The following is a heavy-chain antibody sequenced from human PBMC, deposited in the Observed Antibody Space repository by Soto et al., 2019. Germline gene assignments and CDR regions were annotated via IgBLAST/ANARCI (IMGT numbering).Heavy chain of an antibody. CDR3: ARVARVVVAATRDYYYGMDV. Sequence: SETLSLTCTVSGGSISSYYWSWIRQPPGKGLEWIGYIYYSGSTNYNPSLKSRVTISVDTSKNQFSLKLSSVTAADTAVYYCARVARVVVAATRDYYYGMDVWGQGTTVTVSS. V-gene: IGHV4-59*01. CDR1: GGSISSYY. CDR2: IYYSGST. J-gene: IGHJ6*02. D-gene: IGHD2-15*01.